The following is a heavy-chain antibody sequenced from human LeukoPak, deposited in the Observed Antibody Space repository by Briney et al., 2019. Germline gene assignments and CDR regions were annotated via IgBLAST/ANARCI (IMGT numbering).Heavy chain of an antibody. CDR2: IYYSGST. J-gene: IGHJ2*01. CDR1: GGSISSYY. D-gene: IGHD3-22*01. CDR3: ARSNYDSSGYYYSWYFDL. Sequence: SETLSLTCTVSGGSISSYYWSWIRQPPGKGLEWIGYIYYSGSTNYNPSLKSRVTISVDTSKNQFSLKLSSVTAADTAVYYCARSNYDSSGYYYSWYFDLWGRGTLVTVSS. V-gene: IGHV4-59*01.